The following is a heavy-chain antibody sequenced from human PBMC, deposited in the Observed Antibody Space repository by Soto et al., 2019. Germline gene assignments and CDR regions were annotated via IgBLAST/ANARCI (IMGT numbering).Heavy chain of an antibody. CDR3: ARGYCTTTICDPWFDP. Sequence: GETLKISCTGVGYSFTSYWIGWVRQMPGKGLEWMGIIYPGDSDTRYSPSFQGQVTISADKSITTAYLQWSSLKASDTAMYYCARGYCTTTICDPWFDPWGQGTLVTVSS. J-gene: IGHJ5*02. CDR1: GYSFTSYW. D-gene: IGHD2-2*01. CDR2: IYPGDSDT. V-gene: IGHV5-51*01.